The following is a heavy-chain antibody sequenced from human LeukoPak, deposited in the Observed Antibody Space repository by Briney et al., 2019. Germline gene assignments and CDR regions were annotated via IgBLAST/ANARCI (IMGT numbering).Heavy chain of an antibody. Sequence: PGGSLRLSCAASGFTFSSYEMNWVRQAPGKGLEWASYISSSGSTIYYADSVKGRFTISRDNAKNSLYLQMNSLRAEDTAVYYCASTTAVAVDFDYWGQGTLVTVSS. CDR1: GFTFSSYE. V-gene: IGHV3-48*03. J-gene: IGHJ4*02. D-gene: IGHD6-19*01. CDR2: ISSSGSTI. CDR3: ASTTAVAVDFDY.